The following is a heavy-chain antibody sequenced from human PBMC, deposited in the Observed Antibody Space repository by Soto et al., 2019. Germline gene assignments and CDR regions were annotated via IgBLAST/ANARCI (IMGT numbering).Heavy chain of an antibody. CDR1: GGSISSGGYS. Sequence: SETLSLTCTVSGGSISSGGYSWTWIRQSPGKGLEWIGYTYQSGSAYYNPSLKSRVTISVDTSKNQFSLNLSSVTAADTAVYYCARRSQLGYCSAGYCPFDYWGQGILVTVSS. D-gene: IGHD2-15*01. CDR2: TYQSGSA. CDR3: ARRSQLGYCSAGYCPFDY. J-gene: IGHJ4*02. V-gene: IGHV4-30-2*06.